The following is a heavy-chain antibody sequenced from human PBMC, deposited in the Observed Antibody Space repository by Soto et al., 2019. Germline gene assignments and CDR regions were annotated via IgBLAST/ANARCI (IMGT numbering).Heavy chain of an antibody. V-gene: IGHV3-21*01. Sequence: EVQLVESGGGLVKPGGSLRLSCAASGFTFSSYSMNWVRQAPGKGLEWVSSISSSSSYIYYADSVKGRFTISRDNAKNSLYLQMNSLRAEDTAVYYCARDPGGYCSGGSCYFGAFDIWGQGTMVTVSS. CDR3: ARDPGGYCSGGSCYFGAFDI. D-gene: IGHD2-15*01. CDR1: GFTFSSYS. CDR2: ISSSSSYI. J-gene: IGHJ3*02.